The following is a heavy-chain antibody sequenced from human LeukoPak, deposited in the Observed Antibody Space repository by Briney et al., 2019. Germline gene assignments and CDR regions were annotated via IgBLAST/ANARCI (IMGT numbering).Heavy chain of an antibody. CDR3: ARDPDIMITFGHMDV. Sequence: GGSLRLSCAASGFTFSSYGMHWVRQAPGKGLEWVSFIRYDGSNKYYADSVKGRFTISRDNSKNTLYLQMNSLRAEDTAVYYCARDPDIMITFGHMDVWGKGTTVTISS. D-gene: IGHD3-16*01. J-gene: IGHJ6*03. CDR1: GFTFSSYG. CDR2: IRYDGSNK. V-gene: IGHV3-30*02.